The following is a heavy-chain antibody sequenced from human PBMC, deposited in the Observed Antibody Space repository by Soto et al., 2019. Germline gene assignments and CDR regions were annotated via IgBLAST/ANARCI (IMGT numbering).Heavy chain of an antibody. J-gene: IGHJ4*02. CDR3: ARHRAGITMIPTFDY. CDR2: IYYSGST. V-gene: IGHV4-61*05. Sequence: SETLSLTCTVSGGSISSSSYYWGWIRQPPGKGLEWIGYIYYSGSTNYNPSLKSRVTISVDTSKNQFSLKLSSVTAADTAVYYCARHRAGITMIPTFDYWGQGTLVTVSS. CDR1: GGSISSSSYY. D-gene: IGHD3-22*01.